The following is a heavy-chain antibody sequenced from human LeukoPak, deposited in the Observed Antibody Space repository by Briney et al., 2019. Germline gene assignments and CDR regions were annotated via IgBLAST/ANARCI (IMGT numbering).Heavy chain of an antibody. Sequence: TSETLSLTCTVSGGSLSSYYWSWIRQPAGKGLEWIGHISTSGRPSYNPSLKSRVTMSVDTSKNQFSLKLTSVTAADTAVYYCARMRDGYMGRYYFDYWGQGTLVTVSS. V-gene: IGHV4-4*07. CDR1: GGSLSSYY. D-gene: IGHD5-24*01. CDR3: ARMRDGYMGRYYFDY. J-gene: IGHJ4*02. CDR2: ISTSGRP.